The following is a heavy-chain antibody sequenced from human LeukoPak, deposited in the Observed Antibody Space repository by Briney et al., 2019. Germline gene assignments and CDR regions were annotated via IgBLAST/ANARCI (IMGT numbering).Heavy chain of an antibody. Sequence: GGSLRLSCAASGFTFSRYAMSWVRQAPGKGLEWVSAISGSGGSTYYADSVKGRFTISRDNSKNTLYLQMNSLRAEDTAVYYCAKGTLSGRGNWFDPWGQGTLVTVSS. J-gene: IGHJ5*02. CDR1: GFTFSRYA. V-gene: IGHV3-23*01. CDR3: AKGTLSGRGNWFDP. CDR2: ISGSGGST. D-gene: IGHD3-10*01.